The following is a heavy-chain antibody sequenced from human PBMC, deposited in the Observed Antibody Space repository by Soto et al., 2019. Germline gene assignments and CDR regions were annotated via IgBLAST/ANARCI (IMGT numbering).Heavy chain of an antibody. D-gene: IGHD6-13*01. Sequence: QVQLVQSGAEVKKPGASVKVSCKASGYTFTSYGISWVRQAPGQGLEWMGWISAYIVTTNYAQKIQGRVTMTTDKSMSTDYMALRNLSSDVTAVYYCAEGRIAAAGTLTPDYRGQGTLFTVSS. V-gene: IGHV1-18*01. CDR1: GYTFTSYG. J-gene: IGHJ4*02. CDR2: ISAYIVTT. CDR3: AEGRIAAAGTLTPDY.